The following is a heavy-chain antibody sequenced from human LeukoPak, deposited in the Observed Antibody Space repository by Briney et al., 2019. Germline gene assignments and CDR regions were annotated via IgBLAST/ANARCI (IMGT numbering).Heavy chain of an antibody. D-gene: IGHD1-1*01. Sequence: SETLSLTCTVSGGSISSSSYYWGWIRQSPGKGLEWIGNMYYSGSTYYNPSLKDRVTMSVDTSKNQFSLKLNSVTAADTAVYHCARRMSGATSAFDIWGQGTMVTVSS. CDR2: MYYSGST. CDR3: ARRMSGATSAFDI. J-gene: IGHJ3*02. V-gene: IGHV4-39*01. CDR1: GGSISSSSYY.